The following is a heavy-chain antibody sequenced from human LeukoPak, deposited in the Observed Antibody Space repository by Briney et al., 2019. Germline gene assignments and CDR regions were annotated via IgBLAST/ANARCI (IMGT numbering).Heavy chain of an antibody. CDR2: IDSDGSRI. CDR1: GFTFSTSW. D-gene: IGHD3-10*01. V-gene: IGHV3-74*03. Sequence: PGGSQRLSCEGSGFTFSTSWMHWVRQAPGKGLVWVSRIDSDGSRITYADSVEGRFTISRDNAKNSLYLQMNSLRVEDTAVYYCAKVAKYSYGSETYYFFEHWGQGTPVTASS. J-gene: IGHJ4*02. CDR3: AKVAKYSYGSETYYFFEH.